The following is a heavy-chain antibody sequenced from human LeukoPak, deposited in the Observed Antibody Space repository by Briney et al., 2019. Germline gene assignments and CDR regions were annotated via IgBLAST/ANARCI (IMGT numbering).Heavy chain of an antibody. CDR3: AKGGYDYVEVAYFDY. D-gene: IGHD5-12*01. CDR1: GFTFSNYA. J-gene: IGHJ4*02. V-gene: IGHV3-23*01. CDR2: IIGSSGST. Sequence: GGSLRLSCAASGFTFSNYAMNWVRQAPGKGLEWVSTIIGSSGSTFYADSVKGRFTISKDTSKYTLYLHMSSLRDDDTAVYYCAKGGYDYVEVAYFDYWGQGTLVTVSS.